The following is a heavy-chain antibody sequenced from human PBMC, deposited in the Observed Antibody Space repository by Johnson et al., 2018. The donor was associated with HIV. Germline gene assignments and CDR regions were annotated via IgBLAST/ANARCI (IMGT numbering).Heavy chain of an antibody. CDR1: GFTFTSYA. CDR2: ISYDGSNK. Sequence: QVQLVESGGGLVQPGRSLRLSCAASGFTFTSYALHWVRQAPGKGLEWVAIISYDGSNKYYADSVKGRFTISRDNSKNTLYLQMSSLRAEDTAVYYCAKPAAAARDAFDIWGQGTMVTVSS. J-gene: IGHJ3*02. CDR3: AKPAAAARDAFDI. D-gene: IGHD6-13*01. V-gene: IGHV3-30*18.